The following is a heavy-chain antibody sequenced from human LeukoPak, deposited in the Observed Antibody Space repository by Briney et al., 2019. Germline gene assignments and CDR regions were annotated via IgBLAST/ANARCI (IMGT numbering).Heavy chain of an antibody. V-gene: IGHV4-59*01. Sequence: PSETLSLTCTVSGGSISSYYWSWIRQPPGKGLEWIGYIYYSGSTNYSPSPKSRVTISADTSKNQFSLKLSSVTAADTAVYYCARLYSSSRGAFDIWGQGTMVTVSS. D-gene: IGHD6-13*01. J-gene: IGHJ3*02. CDR1: GGSISSYY. CDR3: ARLYSSSRGAFDI. CDR2: IYYSGST.